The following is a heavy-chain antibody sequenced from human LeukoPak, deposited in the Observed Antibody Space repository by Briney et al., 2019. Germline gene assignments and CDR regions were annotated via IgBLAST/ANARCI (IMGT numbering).Heavy chain of an antibody. CDR2: MNPNSGNT. V-gene: IGHV1-8*03. CDR1: GYTFTSYD. Sequence: ASVKVSCKASGYTFTSYDINWVRQATGQGLEWMGWMNPNSGNTGYAQKFQGRVTITRNTSISTAYMELSSLRSEDTAVYYCARDDLAGSSWYGNWFDPWGQGTLVTVSS. J-gene: IGHJ5*02. CDR3: ARDDLAGSSWYGNWFDP. D-gene: IGHD6-13*01.